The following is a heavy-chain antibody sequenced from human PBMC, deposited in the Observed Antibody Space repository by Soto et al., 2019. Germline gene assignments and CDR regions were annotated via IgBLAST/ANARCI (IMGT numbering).Heavy chain of an antibody. J-gene: IGHJ5*01. Sequence: GASLKISWKGSGYRFXSSWISWVRQMPGKGLEWMGRIDPSDSYTNYSPSFQGHVTISTDKSIGTAYLQWNGLKASDTAMYYCARHSSGFDSRGQGTLVTVSS. CDR3: ARHSSGFDS. CDR2: IDPSDSYT. CDR1: GYRFXSSW. V-gene: IGHV5-10-1*01.